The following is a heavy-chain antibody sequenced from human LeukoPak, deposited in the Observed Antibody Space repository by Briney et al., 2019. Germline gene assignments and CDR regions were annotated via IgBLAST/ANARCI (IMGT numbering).Heavy chain of an antibody. V-gene: IGHV4-61*01. CDR1: GGSVSSGSYY. CDR2: IYYSGST. J-gene: IGHJ6*04. D-gene: IGHD2-2*01. Sequence: SETLSLTCTVSGGSVSSGSYYWSWIRQPPGKGLEWIGYIYYSGSTNYNPSLKSRVTISVDTSKNQFSLKLSSVTAADTAVYYCARDKDIVVVPAAMTWDYYYGMDVWGKGTTVTVTS. CDR3: ARDKDIVVVPAAMTWDYYYGMDV.